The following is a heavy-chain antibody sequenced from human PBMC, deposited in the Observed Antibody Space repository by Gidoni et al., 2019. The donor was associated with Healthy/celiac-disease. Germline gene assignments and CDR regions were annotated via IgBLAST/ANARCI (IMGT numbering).Heavy chain of an antibody. J-gene: IGHJ4*02. CDR1: GGSISRYY. Sequence: QVQLQESGPGLVKPSETLSLTCTVSGGSISRYYWSWIRQPPGKGLEWIGYIYYSGSTNYNPSLKSRVTISVDTSKNQFSLKLSSVTAADTAVYYCARHGGYYDYVWGSYRELDYWGQGTLVTVSS. CDR2: IYYSGST. V-gene: IGHV4-59*08. D-gene: IGHD3-16*02. CDR3: ARHGGYYDYVWGSYRELDY.